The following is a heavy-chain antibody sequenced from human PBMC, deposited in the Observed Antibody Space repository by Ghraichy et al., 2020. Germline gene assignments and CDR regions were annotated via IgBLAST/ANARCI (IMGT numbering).Heavy chain of an antibody. CDR1: GFSLSTSGMC. V-gene: IGHV2-70*11. D-gene: IGHD3-10*01. Sequence: SGPTLVKPTQTLTLTCTFSGFSLSTSGMCVSWIRQPPGKALEWLARIDWDDDKYYSTSLKTRLTISKDTSKNQVVLTMTNMDPVDTATYYCARMPYYGSGSYYSTGFDPWGQGTLVTVSS. CDR3: ARMPYYGSGSYYSTGFDP. CDR2: IDWDDDK. J-gene: IGHJ5*02.